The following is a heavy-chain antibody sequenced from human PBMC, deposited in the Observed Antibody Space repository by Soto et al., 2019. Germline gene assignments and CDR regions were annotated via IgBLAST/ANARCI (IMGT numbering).Heavy chain of an antibody. V-gene: IGHV1-69*06. CDR3: ARDRVSDYDMGY. Sequence: ASVKVSCTAYGGTFSSYAISRVRQAPGQGLEWMGGIIPIFGTANYAQKFQGRVTITADKSTSTAYMELSSLRSEDTAVYYCARDRVSDYDMGYWGQGTLVTVSS. D-gene: IGHD5-12*01. CDR2: IIPIFGTA. CDR1: GGTFSSYA. J-gene: IGHJ4*02.